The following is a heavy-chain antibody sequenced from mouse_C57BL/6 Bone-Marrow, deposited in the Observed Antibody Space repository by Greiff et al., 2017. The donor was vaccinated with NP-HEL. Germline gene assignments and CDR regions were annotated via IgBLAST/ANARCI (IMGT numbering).Heavy chain of an antibody. Sequence: QVQLKQPGAELVRPGTSVKLSCKASGYTFTSYWMHWVKQRPGQGLEWIGVIDPSDSYTNYIQKFKGKATLTVDTSSNTAYMQLSSLTSEVSAVYYCARDYYGNYDYAMDYWGQGTSVTVSS. CDR2: IDPSDSYT. CDR1: GYTFTSYW. D-gene: IGHD2-1*01. V-gene: IGHV1-59*01. J-gene: IGHJ4*01. CDR3: ARDYYGNYDYAMDY.